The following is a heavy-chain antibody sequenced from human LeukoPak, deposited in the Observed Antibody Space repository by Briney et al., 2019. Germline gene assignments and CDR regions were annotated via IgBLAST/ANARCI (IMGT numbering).Heavy chain of an antibody. Sequence: GGSLRLSCAASGFTLNNYAMSWVRQAPGKGLEWVSSISSSSSYIYYADSVKGRFTISRDNAKNSLYLQMNSLRAEDTAVYYCARERLGELSLDAENYFDYWGQGTLVTVSS. CDR1: GFTLNNYA. CDR2: ISSSSSYI. CDR3: ARERLGELSLDAENYFDY. V-gene: IGHV3-21*01. D-gene: IGHD3-16*02. J-gene: IGHJ4*02.